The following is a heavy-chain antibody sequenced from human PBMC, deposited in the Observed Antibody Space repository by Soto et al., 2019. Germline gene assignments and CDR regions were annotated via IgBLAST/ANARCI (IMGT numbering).Heavy chain of an antibody. CDR2: IYGGVNMIP. V-gene: IGHV3-23*05. D-gene: IGHD4-17*01. CDR1: GFTFSSFA. Sequence: GGSLRLSCAASGFTFSSFALSWVRQAPGKGLECVSSIYGGVNMIPHYADSVKGRFTISRDNSKSTLYLQMNSLRADDTAVYYCAMLPMNTVVNLLDYWGLGTLVTVSS. CDR3: AMLPMNTVVNLLDY. J-gene: IGHJ4*02.